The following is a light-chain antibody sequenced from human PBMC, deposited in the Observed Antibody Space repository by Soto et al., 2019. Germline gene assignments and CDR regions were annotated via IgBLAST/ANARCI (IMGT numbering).Light chain of an antibody. J-gene: IGKJ1*01. CDR1: QSVSNN. CDR3: QQYNYWPGT. Sequence: ERVMTQSPATLSVSPGERVTLSCRASQSVSNNLAWYQQKPGQAPRLLIYGASTRATGIPARFSGSGSGTEFTLTISSLQSEDFAVYYCQQYNYWPGTFGQGTKVDIK. CDR2: GAS. V-gene: IGKV3-15*01.